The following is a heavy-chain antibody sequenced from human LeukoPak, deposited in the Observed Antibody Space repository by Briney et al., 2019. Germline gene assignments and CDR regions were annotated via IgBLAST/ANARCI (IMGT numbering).Heavy chain of an antibody. Sequence: GASVKVSCKASGYTFTSYYMHWVRQAPGQRLESLRIINPTGGSTSYAQKFQGRVTMTRDTSTSTVYMELSSLRAEDTAVYYCARDPGYYGSGSYPNYFDYWGQGTLVTVSS. D-gene: IGHD3-10*01. V-gene: IGHV1-46*01. CDR2: INPTGGST. CDR3: ARDPGYYGSGSYPNYFDY. J-gene: IGHJ4*02. CDR1: GYTFTSYY.